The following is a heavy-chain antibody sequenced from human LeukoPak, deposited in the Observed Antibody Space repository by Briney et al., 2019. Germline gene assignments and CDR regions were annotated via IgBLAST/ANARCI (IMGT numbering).Heavy chain of an antibody. Sequence: ASVKVSCKAFGYTFTSNYMHWVRQAPGQGLEWMGWINPISGGTNYAQNFQGRVTMTRDTSLSTAYMELSRLRSDDTAVYYCAGGVSGIPSFDYWGQGTLLTVSS. CDR2: INPISGGT. CDR3: AGGVSGIPSFDY. V-gene: IGHV1-2*02. CDR1: GYTFTSNY. D-gene: IGHD6-13*01. J-gene: IGHJ4*02.